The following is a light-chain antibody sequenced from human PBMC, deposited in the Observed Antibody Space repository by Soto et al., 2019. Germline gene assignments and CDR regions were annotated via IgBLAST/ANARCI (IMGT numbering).Light chain of an antibody. V-gene: IGLV2-23*02. CDR1: GSDIGSYSL. Sequence: QSVLTQPASVSGSPGQSITISCTGTGSDIGSYSLVSWYQHHPGKAPKLMIYDVSKRPSGVSNRFSASKSGNTASLTISGLQAEDEADYYCCSYAGSSTTYVFGTGTKVTVL. CDR2: DVS. J-gene: IGLJ1*01. CDR3: CSYAGSSTTYV.